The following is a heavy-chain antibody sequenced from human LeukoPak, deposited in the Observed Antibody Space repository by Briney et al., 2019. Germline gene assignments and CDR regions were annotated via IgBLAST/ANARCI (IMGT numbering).Heavy chain of an antibody. CDR3: VKGIDYYDSSGYYY. Sequence: PGGSLRLSCATSGFTLSSYWMHWVRQVPGKGLEWLSRINNDGVSTSYADSVKGRFTISRDNAKNTLYLQMNSLRPEDTAVYYCVKGIDYYDSSGYYYWGREPWSPSPQ. D-gene: IGHD3-22*01. J-gene: IGHJ4*02. V-gene: IGHV3-74*01. CDR2: INNDGVST. CDR1: GFTLSSYW.